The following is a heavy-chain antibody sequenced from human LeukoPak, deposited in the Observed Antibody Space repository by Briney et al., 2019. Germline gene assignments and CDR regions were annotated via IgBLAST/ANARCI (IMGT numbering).Heavy chain of an antibody. V-gene: IGHV4-30-2*01. CDR2: IYHSGST. D-gene: IGHD3-10*01. J-gene: IGHJ4*02. CDR3: ARVPITMVRGVTGWYYFDY. CDR1: GGSISSGGYS. Sequence: SETLSLTCTVSGGSISSGGYSWSWIRQPPGKGLEWIGYIYHSGSTYYNPSLKSRVTISVDRSKNQFSLKLSSVTAADTAVYYCARVPITMVRGVTGWYYFDYWGQGTLVTVSS.